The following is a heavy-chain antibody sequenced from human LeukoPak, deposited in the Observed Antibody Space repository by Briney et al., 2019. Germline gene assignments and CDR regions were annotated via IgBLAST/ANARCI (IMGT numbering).Heavy chain of an antibody. Sequence: GGSLRLSCAASGFTFSSYAMSWVRQAPGKGLEWVSAISGSGGSAYYADSVKGRFTISRDNSKNTLYLQMNSLRAEDTAVYYCAKAKRPGKGQYQLLYEVDYWGQGTLVTVSS. J-gene: IGHJ4*02. D-gene: IGHD2-2*02. CDR1: GFTFSSYA. CDR3: AKAKRPGKGQYQLLYEVDY. V-gene: IGHV3-23*01. CDR2: ISGSGGSA.